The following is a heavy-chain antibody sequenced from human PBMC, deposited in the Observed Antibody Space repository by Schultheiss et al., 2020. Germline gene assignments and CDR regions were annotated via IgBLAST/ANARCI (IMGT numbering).Heavy chain of an antibody. CDR1: GGSFSGYY. J-gene: IGHJ5*02. CDR2: IYTSGST. V-gene: IGHV4-59*10. Sequence: SQTLSLTCAVYGGSFSGYYWSWIRQPAGKGLEWIGRIYTSGSTNYNPSLKSRVTISVDTSKNQFSLKLSSVTAADTAVYYCAAYSSGYYYDWFDPWGQGTLVTVSS. D-gene: IGHD3-22*01. CDR3: AAYSSGYYYDWFDP.